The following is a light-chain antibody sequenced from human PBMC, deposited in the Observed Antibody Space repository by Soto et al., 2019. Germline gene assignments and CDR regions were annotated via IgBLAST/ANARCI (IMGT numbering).Light chain of an antibody. CDR3: QQYNNWPPLT. J-gene: IGKJ4*01. CDR1: QSVSSN. V-gene: IGKV3-15*01. Sequence: EIVMTQSPATLSVSPGERATLSCRASQSVSSNLAWYQQKPGQAPRLLIYGASTRATGIPARFSGSGSGTEFTLTLSSLQSEDFAVYYCQQYNNWPPLTFGGGTKVEFK. CDR2: GAS.